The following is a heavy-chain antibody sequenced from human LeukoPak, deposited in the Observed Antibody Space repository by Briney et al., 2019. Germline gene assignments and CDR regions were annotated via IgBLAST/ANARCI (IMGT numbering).Heavy chain of an antibody. V-gene: IGHV3-21*01. CDR1: GFTFSSYS. Sequence: GGSLRLSCAASGFTFSSYSMNWVRQAPGKGLEWVSSISSSSSYIYYADSVKGRFTISRDNAKNSLYLQMSSLRAEDTAMYYCARDMSPCSAGACYSDYWGQGTLVTVSS. CDR2: ISSSSSYI. CDR3: ARDMSPCSAGACYSDY. J-gene: IGHJ4*02. D-gene: IGHD2-15*01.